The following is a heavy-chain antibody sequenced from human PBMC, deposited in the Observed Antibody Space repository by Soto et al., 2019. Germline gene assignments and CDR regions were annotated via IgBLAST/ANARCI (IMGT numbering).Heavy chain of an antibody. Sequence: GGSLRLSCAASGFTLSDHYMDWVRQAPGKGLEWVARVRDRAHSDTTVYAASVRGRFTISRDDSKTSLYLQMNSLTTEDTAVYYCARVRQFAFDPWGQGTLVTLSS. CDR2: VRDRAHSDTT. V-gene: IGHV3-72*01. CDR3: ARVRQFAFDP. CDR1: GFTLSDHY. J-gene: IGHJ5*02.